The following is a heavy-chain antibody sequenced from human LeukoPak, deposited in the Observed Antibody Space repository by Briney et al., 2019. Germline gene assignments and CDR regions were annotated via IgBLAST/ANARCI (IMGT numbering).Heavy chain of an antibody. D-gene: IGHD3-16*01. J-gene: IGHJ4*02. CDR2: ISGSGGST. CDR3: AKVLSAGAGLSYFDY. V-gene: IGHV3-23*01. CDR1: GFTVSSNY. Sequence: GGSLRLSCAASGFTVSSNYMSWVRQAPGKGLEWVSAISGSGGSTYYADSVKGRFTISRDNSKNTLYLQMNSLRAEDTAVYYCAKVLSAGAGLSYFDYWGQGTLVTVSS.